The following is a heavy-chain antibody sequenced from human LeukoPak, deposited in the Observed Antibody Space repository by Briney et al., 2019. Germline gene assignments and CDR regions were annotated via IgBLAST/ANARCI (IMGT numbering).Heavy chain of an antibody. V-gene: IGHV1-3*01. D-gene: IGHD1-26*01. CDR2: IDAANGNT. J-gene: IGHJ3*02. CDR3: ASISGSYSDAFDI. CDR1: GYTFTSYD. Sequence: ASVKVSCKASGYTFTSYDIHWVRQAPGQSLEWMGWIDAANGNTKYSRKSQDRVTITRDTSASTAYMELSSLTSEDTAVYYCASISGSYSDAFDIWGQGTMVTVSS.